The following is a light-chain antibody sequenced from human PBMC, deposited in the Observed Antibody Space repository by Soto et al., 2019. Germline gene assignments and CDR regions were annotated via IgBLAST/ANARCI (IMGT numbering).Light chain of an antibody. CDR2: DAS. V-gene: IGKV3-11*01. CDR3: QQRSNWPRT. CDR1: QSVTSY. J-gene: IGKJ4*01. Sequence: EIVLTQSPATLSLAPGDSATLSCRAIQSVTSYVAWYQQKPGQAPRLLISDASNRATVIPARFSGSGSGTEFTLTISSLEPEDFVVYYCQQRSNWPRTFGGGTKVEIK.